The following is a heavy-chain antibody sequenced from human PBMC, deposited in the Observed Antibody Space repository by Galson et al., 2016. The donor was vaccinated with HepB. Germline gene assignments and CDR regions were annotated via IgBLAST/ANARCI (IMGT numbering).Heavy chain of an antibody. J-gene: IGHJ5*02. Sequence: PALVKPTQTLTLACTFSGFSLNSYSVGVGWMRQPPGKAPEWLALIYWDDDKGYSPSLESRPSITKDTSKNQVVLKMTNMDPVDTGTYYCAHSLSTVGGFDPWGQGTLVTVSS. D-gene: IGHD1-26*01. V-gene: IGHV2-5*02. CDR1: GFSLNSYSVG. CDR2: IYWDDDK. CDR3: AHSLSTVGGFDP.